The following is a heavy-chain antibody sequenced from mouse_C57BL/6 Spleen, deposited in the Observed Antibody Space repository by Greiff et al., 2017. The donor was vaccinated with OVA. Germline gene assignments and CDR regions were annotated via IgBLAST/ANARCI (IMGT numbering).Heavy chain of an antibody. D-gene: IGHD1-1*01. J-gene: IGHJ2*01. V-gene: IGHV1-15*01. CDR1: GYTFTDYE. CDR2: IDPETGGT. Sequence: LVESGAELVRPGASVTLSCKASGYTFTDYEMHWVKQTPVHGLEWIGAIDPETGGTAYNQKFKGKAILTADKSSSTAYMELRSLTSEDSAVYYCTGGFGTTVVATPYFDYWGQGTTLTVSS. CDR3: TGGFGTTVVATPYFDY.